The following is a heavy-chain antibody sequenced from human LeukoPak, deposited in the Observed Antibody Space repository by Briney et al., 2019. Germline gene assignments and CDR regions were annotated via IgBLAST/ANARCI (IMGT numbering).Heavy chain of an antibody. CDR1: GFTFSSYA. V-gene: IGHV3-23*01. J-gene: IGHJ4*02. CDR3: AKDPFFYYDSSGYNFFDY. Sequence: GGSLRLSCAASGFTFSSYAMSWVRQAPGKGLECISGFSGSGGSTYYADSVKGRFTISRDNSKNTLYLQMNSLRAEDTAVYYCAKDPFFYYDSSGYNFFDYWGQGTLVTVSS. D-gene: IGHD3-22*01. CDR2: FSGSGGST.